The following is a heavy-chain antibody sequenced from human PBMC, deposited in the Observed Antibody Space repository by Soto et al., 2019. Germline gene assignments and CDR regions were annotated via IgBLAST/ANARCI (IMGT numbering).Heavy chain of an antibody. V-gene: IGHV3-23*01. CDR1: AFTFSDYA. CDR2: VSASAGAT. J-gene: IGHJ4*02. CDR3: VKVGADSGGGCKGNCSDN. D-gene: IGHD2-21*02. Sequence: GGSLRRSGAASAFTFSDYAMNWVCQGPGKGHPWVSVVSASAGATYCADSGKGRFTISRDNSKNTRYMQMNSLRAEDTAVYYFVKVGADSGGGCKGNCSDNWGQRTRVSVSS.